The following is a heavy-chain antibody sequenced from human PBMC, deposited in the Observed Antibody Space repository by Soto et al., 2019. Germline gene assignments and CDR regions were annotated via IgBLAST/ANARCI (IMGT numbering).Heavy chain of an antibody. CDR1: GFTFSSYG. Sequence: PGGSLRLSCAASGFTFSSYGMHWVRQAPGKGLEWVAVISYDGSNKYYADSVMGRFTISRDKSKNTLYLQINRLRAEDTAVYYWAKGPALEVEYFQHWGQGTLVTVSS. J-gene: IGHJ1*01. V-gene: IGHV3-30*18. CDR3: AKGPALEVEYFQH. CDR2: ISYDGSNK.